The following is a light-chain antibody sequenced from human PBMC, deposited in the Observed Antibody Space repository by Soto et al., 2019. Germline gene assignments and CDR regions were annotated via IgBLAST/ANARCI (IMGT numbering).Light chain of an antibody. J-gene: IGLJ1*01. CDR3: SSYTSSTTLV. V-gene: IGLV2-14*01. Sequence: QSALTQPASVSGSPGQSITISCTGTSSDVGGYNYVSWYQQHPGKAPKTMIYEVSNRTSGVSDRFVGSKSGSTASLTISGLQAEDAADYYCSSYTSSTTLVFGTGTKLTVL. CDR2: EVS. CDR1: SSDVGGYNY.